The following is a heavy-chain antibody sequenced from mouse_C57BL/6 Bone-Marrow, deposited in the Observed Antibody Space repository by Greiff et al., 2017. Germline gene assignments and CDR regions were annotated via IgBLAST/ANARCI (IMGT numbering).Heavy chain of an antibody. Sequence: EVMLLESGDGLVKPGGSLKLSCAASGFTFTSYAMSWVRQTPEQRLEWVAYITSGGDYIYYADTVKGRFTISRDNARNTLYMQMRSLRSEDTDMYYCTRGELVFDYWGQGTTLTVSS. CDR1: GFTFTSYA. V-gene: IGHV5-9-1*02. CDR3: TRGELVFDY. D-gene: IGHD4-1*01. J-gene: IGHJ2*01. CDR2: ITSGGDYI.